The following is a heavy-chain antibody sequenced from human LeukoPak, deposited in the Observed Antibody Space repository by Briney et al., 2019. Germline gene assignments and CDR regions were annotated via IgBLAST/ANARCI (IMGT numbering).Heavy chain of an antibody. V-gene: IGHV4-59*01. CDR2: IYYSGST. Sequence: SSVTLSLTCTVSGGSISSNYWGWIRQPPGMGLKWIGYIYYSGSTNYNPCLKSRVPISVDTSKNQLSLKLSSVTAADTAVYYCASEGIFGARSFDYWGQGTLVTVSS. CDR3: ASEGIFGARSFDY. D-gene: IGHD3-3*01. J-gene: IGHJ4*02. CDR1: GGSISSNY.